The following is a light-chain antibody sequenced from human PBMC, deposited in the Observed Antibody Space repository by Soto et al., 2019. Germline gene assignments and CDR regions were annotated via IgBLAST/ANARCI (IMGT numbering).Light chain of an antibody. V-gene: IGKV2-28*01. CDR3: MQALQTPLT. Sequence: DIVMTQSPLSLPVTPGEPASISCRSSQSLLHSNGYNYLDWYLQKPGQSPQLLIYLGSNRASRVPDRVSGSGSGTDFTLKISRVEAEDVGVYYCMQALQTPLTFGQGTRLEIK. CDR1: QSLLHSNGYNY. J-gene: IGKJ5*01. CDR2: LGS.